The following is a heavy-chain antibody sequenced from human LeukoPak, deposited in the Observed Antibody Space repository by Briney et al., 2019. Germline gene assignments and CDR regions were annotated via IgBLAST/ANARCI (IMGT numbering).Heavy chain of an antibody. Sequence: SETLSLTCTVSGDSFSNYQWSWLRQPPGKGLEWIGYVSSSGSTSYSPSLKGRVTMSVDTSRNQFSLKLNSVTAAGTAVYYCARVGRGDHTWGSYSCDHWGQGTLVSVSS. V-gene: IGHV4-59*01. CDR1: GDSFSNYQ. J-gene: IGHJ4*02. CDR2: VSSSGST. CDR3: ARVGRGDHTWGSYSCDH. D-gene: IGHD3-16*01.